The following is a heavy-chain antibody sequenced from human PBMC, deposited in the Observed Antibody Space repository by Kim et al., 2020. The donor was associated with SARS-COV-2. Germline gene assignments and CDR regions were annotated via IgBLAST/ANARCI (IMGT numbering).Heavy chain of an antibody. J-gene: IGHJ6*02. CDR3: TRGWDYSLDV. CDR1: GFTFSDHF. V-gene: IGHV3-72*01. D-gene: IGHD4-4*01. Sequence: GGSLRLSCVASGFTFSDHFMDWVRQAPGKGLEYVGRIRSKGSSYSTEYAATVRGRFTISRDDSKISVYLQMNNLKAEDTADYYSTRGWDYSLDVWGQGATATVSS. CDR2: IRSKGSSYST.